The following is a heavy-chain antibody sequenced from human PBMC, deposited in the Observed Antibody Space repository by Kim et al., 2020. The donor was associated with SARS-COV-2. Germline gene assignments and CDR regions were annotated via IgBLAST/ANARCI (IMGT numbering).Heavy chain of an antibody. Sequence: ASVKVSCKASGYTFTSYDINWVRQATGQGLEWMGWMNPNSGNTGYAQKFQGRVTMTRNTSISTAYMELSSLRSEDTAVYYCARGGRCPYYYYYYMDVWGKGTTVTVSS. CDR2: MNPNSGNT. D-gene: IGHD4-17*01. CDR1: GYTFTSYD. V-gene: IGHV1-8*01. J-gene: IGHJ6*03. CDR3: ARGGRCPYYYYYYMDV.